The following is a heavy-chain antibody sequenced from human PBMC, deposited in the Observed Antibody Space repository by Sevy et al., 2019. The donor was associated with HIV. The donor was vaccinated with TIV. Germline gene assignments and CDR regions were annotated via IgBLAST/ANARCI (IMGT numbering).Heavy chain of an antibody. V-gene: IGHV3-74*01. D-gene: IGHD6-19*01. Sequence: GGSLRLSCAASGFTFSSYWMHWVRQAPGKGLMWVSRINGDGSSTSYADSVKGRFTISRDNAKNTLYLQMNSLRAEDTAVYYCARWRAVAGSPHAFDIWGQGTMLTVSS. J-gene: IGHJ3*02. CDR1: GFTFSSYW. CDR3: ARWRAVAGSPHAFDI. CDR2: INGDGSST.